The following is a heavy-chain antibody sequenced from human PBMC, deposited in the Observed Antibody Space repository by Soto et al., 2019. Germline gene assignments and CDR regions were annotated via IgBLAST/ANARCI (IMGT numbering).Heavy chain of an antibody. D-gene: IGHD6-13*01. V-gene: IGHV3-30*18. Sequence: GGSLRLSCAASGFTFSSYGMHWFRQAPGKGLEWVAVISYDGSNKYYADSVKGRFTISRDNSKNTLYLQMNSLRAEDTAVYYCAKDRTGIAAAGTLDYWGQGTLVTVSS. CDR2: ISYDGSNK. CDR1: GFTFSSYG. J-gene: IGHJ4*02. CDR3: AKDRTGIAAAGTLDY.